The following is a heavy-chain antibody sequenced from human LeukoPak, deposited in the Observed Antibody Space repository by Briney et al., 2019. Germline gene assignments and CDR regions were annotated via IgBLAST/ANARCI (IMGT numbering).Heavy chain of an antibody. J-gene: IGHJ4*02. Sequence: GALRLSCAAAGFTFSSHGMHWVRQAPGKGLGWVAVIWYDGSNKYYADSVKGRFTISRDNSKNTLYLQMNSLRAEDTAVYYCAKSHCGGDCYSIFSDYWGQGTLVTVSS. D-gene: IGHD2-21*02. V-gene: IGHV3-33*06. CDR3: AKSHCGGDCYSIFSDY. CDR1: GFTFSSHG. CDR2: IWYDGSNK.